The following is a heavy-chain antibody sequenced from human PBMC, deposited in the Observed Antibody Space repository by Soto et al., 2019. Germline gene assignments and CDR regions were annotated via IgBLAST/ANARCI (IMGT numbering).Heavy chain of an antibody. Sequence: PRASVKVSCKASGGTFSSYAISWVRQAPGQGLEWMGGIIPIFGTANYAQKFQGRVTITADESTSTAYMELSSLRSEDTAVYYCARVIAAAASITREAFDIWGQGTMVTVSS. CDR2: IIPIFGTA. J-gene: IGHJ3*02. CDR3: ARVIAAAASITREAFDI. D-gene: IGHD6-13*01. V-gene: IGHV1-69*13. CDR1: GGTFSSYA.